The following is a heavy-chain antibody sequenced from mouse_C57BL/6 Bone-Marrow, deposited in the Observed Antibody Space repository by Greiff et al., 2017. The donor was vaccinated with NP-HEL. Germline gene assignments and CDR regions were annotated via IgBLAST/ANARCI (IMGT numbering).Heavy chain of an antibody. CDR2: INPNNGGT. J-gene: IGHJ2*01. CDR1: GYTFTDYY. CDR3: ARERGFDY. V-gene: IGHV1-26*01. Sequence: VQLQQSGPELVKPGASVKISCKASGYTFTDYYMNWVKQSHGKSLEWIGDINPNNGGTSYNQKFKGKATLTVDKSSSTAYMELRSLTSEDSAVYDCARERGFDYWGQGTTLTVSS.